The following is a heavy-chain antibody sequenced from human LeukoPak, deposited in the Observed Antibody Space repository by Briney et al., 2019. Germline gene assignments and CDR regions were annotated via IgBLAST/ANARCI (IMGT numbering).Heavy chain of an antibody. J-gene: IGHJ4*02. CDR2: IYYSGST. V-gene: IGHV4-61*01. CDR3: ARGSVTIFGVVIRGLDY. D-gene: IGHD3-3*01. CDR1: GGSVSSGSYY. Sequence: SETLSLTCTVSGGSVSSGSYYWSWIRQPPGKGLEWIGYIYYSGSTNYNPSLKSRVTISVDTSKNQFSLKLSSVTAADTAVYYCARGSVTIFGVVIRGLDYWGQGTLVTVSS.